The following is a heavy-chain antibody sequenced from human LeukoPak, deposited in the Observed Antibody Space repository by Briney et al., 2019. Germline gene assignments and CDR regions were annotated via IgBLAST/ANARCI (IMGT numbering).Heavy chain of an antibody. J-gene: IGHJ4*02. CDR3: TTYSSGWT. Sequence: GGSLRLSCAASGFTFSNAWMSWVRQAPGKGLEWVGRIKSKIVGGTTDYAAPVKGRFTISRDGSKNTLYLQMNSLNTEDTAVYYCTTYSSGWTWGQGTLVTVSS. V-gene: IGHV3-15*01. D-gene: IGHD6-19*01. CDR2: IKSKIVGGTT. CDR1: GFTFSNAW.